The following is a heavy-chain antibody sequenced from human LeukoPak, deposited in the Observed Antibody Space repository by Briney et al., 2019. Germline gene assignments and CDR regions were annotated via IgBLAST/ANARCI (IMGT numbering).Heavy chain of an antibody. Sequence: ASVKVSCKASGYTFTSYGISWVRQAPGQGLEWMGWISAYNGNTNYAQKLQGRVTMTTDTSTSTAYMELRSPRSDDTAVYYYARDIAGPAAPPAGWFDPWGQGTLVTVSS. D-gene: IGHD2-2*01. J-gene: IGHJ5*02. CDR3: ARDIAGPAAPPAGWFDP. CDR1: GYTFTSYG. V-gene: IGHV1-18*01. CDR2: ISAYNGNT.